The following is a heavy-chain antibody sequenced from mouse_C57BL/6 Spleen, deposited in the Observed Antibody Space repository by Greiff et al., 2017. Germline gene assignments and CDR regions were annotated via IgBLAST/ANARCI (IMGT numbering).Heavy chain of an antibody. Sequence: QVQLQQSGPELVKPGASVKISCKASGYAFSSSWMNWVKQRPGKGLEWIGRIYPGDGDTNYNGKFKGKATLTADKSSSTAYMQLSSLTSEDSAVYFCARLIITTDYAMDYWGQGTSVTVSS. J-gene: IGHJ4*01. D-gene: IGHD1-1*01. CDR2: IYPGDGDT. CDR1: GYAFSSSW. CDR3: ARLIITTDYAMDY. V-gene: IGHV1-82*01.